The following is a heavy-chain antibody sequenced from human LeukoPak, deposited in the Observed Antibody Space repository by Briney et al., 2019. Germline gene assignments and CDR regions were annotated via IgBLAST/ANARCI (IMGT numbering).Heavy chain of an antibody. CDR1: GFTFSNYW. CDR3: ARGHDLWNGYYTVDFDF. Sequence: GGSLRLSCAASGFTFSNYWMHWVRQAPGKGLVWVSRINRDGTTTTYADSVEGRFTISRDNAKDTLYLQINSLRAEDTAVYYCARGHDLWNGYYTVDFDFRGQGALVTVSS. V-gene: IGHV3-74*01. CDR2: INRDGTTT. J-gene: IGHJ4*02. D-gene: IGHD3-3*01.